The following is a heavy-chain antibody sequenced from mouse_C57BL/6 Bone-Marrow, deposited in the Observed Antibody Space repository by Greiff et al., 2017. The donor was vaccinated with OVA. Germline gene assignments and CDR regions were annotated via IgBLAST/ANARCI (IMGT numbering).Heavy chain of an antibody. CDR2: ISSGSSTI. CDR3: ARDYDGFAY. Sequence: EVKLQESGGGLVKPGGSLKLSCAASGFTFSDYGMHWVRQAPEKGLEWVAYISSGSSTIYYADTVKGRFTISRDNAKNTLFLQMTSLRSEDTAMYYCARDYDGFAYWGQGTLVTVSA. D-gene: IGHD2-4*01. J-gene: IGHJ3*01. V-gene: IGHV5-17*01. CDR1: GFTFSDYG.